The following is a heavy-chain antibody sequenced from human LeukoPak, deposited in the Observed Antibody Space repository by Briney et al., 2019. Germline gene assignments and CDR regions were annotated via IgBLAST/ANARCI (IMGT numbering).Heavy chain of an antibody. CDR3: AKKGDSSGYYLDY. J-gene: IGHJ4*02. D-gene: IGHD3-22*01. Sequence: PGGSLRLSCAASGFTFSSYAMSWVRQAPGKGLEWVSAISGSGGSTYYADSVKGWFTISRDNSKNTLYLQMNSLRAEDTAVYYCAKKGDSSGYYLDYWGQGTLVTVSS. V-gene: IGHV3-23*01. CDR1: GFTFSSYA. CDR2: ISGSGGST.